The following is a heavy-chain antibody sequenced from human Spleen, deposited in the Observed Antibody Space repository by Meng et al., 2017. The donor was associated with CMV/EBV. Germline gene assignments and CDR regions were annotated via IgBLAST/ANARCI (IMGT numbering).Heavy chain of an antibody. D-gene: IGHD4-23*01. V-gene: IGHV4-30-4*08. CDR1: GYISSGAYS. CDR2: ISYSGST. Sequence: GYISSGAYSSGWTRRPPGKGLEWIGYISYSGSTYYSPSLKSRLTLSVDTSKKQFSLRLISVTPADTAVYYCARERGGNSGTDAFDIWGQGTMVTVSS. CDR3: ARERGGNSGTDAFDI. J-gene: IGHJ3*02.